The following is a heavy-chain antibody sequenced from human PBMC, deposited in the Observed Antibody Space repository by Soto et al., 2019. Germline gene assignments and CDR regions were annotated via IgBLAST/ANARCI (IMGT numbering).Heavy chain of an antibody. J-gene: IGHJ3*02. D-gene: IGHD6-19*01. Sequence: GRSLRLSCAASGFTFSSYGMHWVRQAPGKGLEWVAVISYDGSNKYYADSVKGRFTISRDNSKNTLYLQMNSLRAEDTAVYYCARGGGADTTDAFDIWGQGTMVTVSS. CDR1: GFTFSSYG. V-gene: IGHV3-30-3*01. CDR3: ARGGGADTTDAFDI. CDR2: ISYDGSNK.